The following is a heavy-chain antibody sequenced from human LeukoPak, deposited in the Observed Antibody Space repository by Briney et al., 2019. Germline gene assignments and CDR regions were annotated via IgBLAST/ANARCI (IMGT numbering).Heavy chain of an antibody. CDR1: GFTVSSNY. Sequence: GGSLRLSCAASGFTVSSNYMSWVRQAPGKGLEWVSVIYSGGSTYYADSVKGRFTISRDSSKNTLYLQMNNLRADDTAVYYCARESHFDWSYWFFDLWGRGTLVTVSS. CDR2: IYSGGST. CDR3: ARESHFDWSYWFFDL. J-gene: IGHJ2*01. V-gene: IGHV3-53*01. D-gene: IGHD3-9*01.